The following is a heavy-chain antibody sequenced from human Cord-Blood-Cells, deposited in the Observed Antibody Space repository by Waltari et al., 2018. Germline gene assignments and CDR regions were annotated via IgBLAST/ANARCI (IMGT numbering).Heavy chain of an antibody. CDR2: IYHSGST. CDR1: GYSISSGYN. V-gene: IGHV4-38-2*01. Sequence: QVQLQESGPGLVKPSETLSLTCAVSGYSISSGYNWGWIRQPPGKGLEWIGSIYHSGSTYYTPSRKSLVTISVDTSKNQFSLKLSSVTAADTAVYYCASIGTRHWYFDLWGRGTLVTASS. D-gene: IGHD6-6*01. CDR3: ASIGTRHWYFDL. J-gene: IGHJ2*01.